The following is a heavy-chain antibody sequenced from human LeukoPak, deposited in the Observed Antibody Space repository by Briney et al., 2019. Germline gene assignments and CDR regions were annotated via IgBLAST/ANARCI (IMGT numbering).Heavy chain of an antibody. CDR3: ARGRARGRRYFDY. J-gene: IGHJ4*02. CDR2: INHSGST. V-gene: IGHV4-34*01. Sequence: SETLSLTCAVYGGSFSGYYWSWIRQPPGKGLEWIGEINHSGSTNYNPSLKSRVTISVDTSKNQFSLKLSSVTAADTAVYYCARGRARGRRYFDYWGQGTLVTVSS. CDR1: GGSFSGYY. D-gene: IGHD2-15*01.